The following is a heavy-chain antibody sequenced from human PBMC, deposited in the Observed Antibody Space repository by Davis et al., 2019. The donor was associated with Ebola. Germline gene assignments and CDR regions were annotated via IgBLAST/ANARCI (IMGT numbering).Heavy chain of an antibody. D-gene: IGHD3-22*01. CDR3: ARLGLPSDSGYYYHQDY. Sequence: PSETLSLTCTVSGDSIKSYFWSWIRQPPGKGLEWIGYIYYGRITKYNPSLESRVTISVDTTKAQISLKLTSVTAADTAMYYCARLGLPSDSGYYYHQDYWGQGTLVTVSS. CDR1: GDSIKSYF. CDR2: IYYGRIT. J-gene: IGHJ4*02. V-gene: IGHV4-59*08.